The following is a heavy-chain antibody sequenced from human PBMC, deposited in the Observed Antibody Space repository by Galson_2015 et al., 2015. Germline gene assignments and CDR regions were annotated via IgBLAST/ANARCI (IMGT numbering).Heavy chain of an antibody. D-gene: IGHD3-9*01. V-gene: IGHV1-58*02. CDR1: GYTFTSYA. CDR2: IVVGSGNT. Sequence: SVKVSCKASGYTFTSYAMHWVRQARGQRLEWIGWIVVGSGNTNYAQKFQERVTITRDMSTSTAYMELSSLRSEDTAVYYCAADTILTGYYWHGMDVWGQGTTVTVSS. CDR3: AADTILTGYYWHGMDV. J-gene: IGHJ6*02.